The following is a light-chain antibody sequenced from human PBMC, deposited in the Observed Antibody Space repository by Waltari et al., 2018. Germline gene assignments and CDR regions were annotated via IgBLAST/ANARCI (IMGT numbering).Light chain of an antibody. V-gene: IGKV3-15*01. CDR3: QHYNNWPPWT. CDR2: GAS. J-gene: IGKJ1*01. CDR1: QSVSSN. Sequence: IVMTQSPATLSVSPGERATLSCRASQSVSSNLAWYQQKPGQAPRLLIYGASTRATGIPARFSGSGSGTEFTLTISSLQSEDFAVYYCQHYNNWPPWTFGQGTKVEFK.